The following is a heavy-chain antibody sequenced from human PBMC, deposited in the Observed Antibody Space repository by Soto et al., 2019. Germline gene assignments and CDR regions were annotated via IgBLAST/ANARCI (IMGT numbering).Heavy chain of an antibody. CDR1: GFTVSSNY. J-gene: IGHJ3*02. CDR2: IYSGGST. D-gene: IGHD3-3*01. CDR3: ARRFLEWLRQGNDAFDI. V-gene: IGHV3-66*01. Sequence: PGGSLRLSCAASGFTVSSNYMSWVRQAPGKGLEWVSVIYSGGSTYYADSVKGRFTISRDNSKNTLYLQMNSLRAEDTAVYYCARRFLEWLRQGNDAFDIWGQGTMVTVSS.